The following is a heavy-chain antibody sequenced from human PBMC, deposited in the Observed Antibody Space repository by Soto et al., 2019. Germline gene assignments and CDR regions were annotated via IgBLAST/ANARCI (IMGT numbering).Heavy chain of an antibody. CDR3: ARERTRGFDP. Sequence: QVHLVQSGAEVRKPGASVKVSCKASGYTFTSYDINWVRQATGQGLEWMGWMNPNSGNTAYAQKFQGRVTMTRNTSRSTAHLEMSSLRSEDTAVYYCARERTRGFDPWGQGTLVTVSS. CDR1: GYTFTSYD. J-gene: IGHJ5*02. CDR2: MNPNSGNT. V-gene: IGHV1-8*01.